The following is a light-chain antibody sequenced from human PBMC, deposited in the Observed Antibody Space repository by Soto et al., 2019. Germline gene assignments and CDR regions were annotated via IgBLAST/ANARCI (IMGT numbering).Light chain of an antibody. Sequence: DIQMTQSPSTLSASVGDRVTITCRASQSISTWLARYQQKAGKAPKLLIYKASSLEGGVPSRFSGSGSGTEFNITISSLQPDDFATYYCHQYNTYPLTFGGGTTVDIK. J-gene: IGKJ4*01. V-gene: IGKV1-5*03. CDR2: KAS. CDR1: QSISTW. CDR3: HQYNTYPLT.